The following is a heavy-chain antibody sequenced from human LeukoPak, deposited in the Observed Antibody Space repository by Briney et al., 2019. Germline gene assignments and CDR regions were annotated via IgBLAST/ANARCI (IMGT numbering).Heavy chain of an antibody. D-gene: IGHD3-16*01. CDR1: GYTFSVYS. V-gene: IGHV7-4-1*02. Sequence: ASVKVSCKASGYTFSVYSINWLRQAPGQGLEWMGWITTSTGKPTYAQGFTGRFVFSLDTSVSTTYLHINSLKAEDTAVYYCARDASMINFDYWGQGSLVTVSS. J-gene: IGHJ4*02. CDR2: ITTSTGKP. CDR3: ARDASMINFDY.